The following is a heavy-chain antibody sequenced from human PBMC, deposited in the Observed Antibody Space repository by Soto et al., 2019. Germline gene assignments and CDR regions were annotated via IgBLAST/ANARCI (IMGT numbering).Heavy chain of an antibody. D-gene: IGHD1-26*01. CDR2: IYPDDSDT. CDR3: ARRSHSASYYWAFDI. Sequence: PGESLKVSCKGSGYTFTNHWIGWSRQMPGKGLEWMGIIYPDDSDTRYSPSFQGQVTISADKSISTAYLQRSSLKASDTAIYYCARRSHSASYYWAFDILGQGTMVTVSS. CDR1: GYTFTNHW. J-gene: IGHJ3*02. V-gene: IGHV5-51*01.